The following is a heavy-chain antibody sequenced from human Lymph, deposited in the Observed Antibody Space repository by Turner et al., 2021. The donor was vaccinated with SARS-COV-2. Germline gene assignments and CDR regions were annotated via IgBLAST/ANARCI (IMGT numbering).Heavy chain of an antibody. Sequence: QVQLVQSGAEVKKPGASVKVSCKASGYTFTDYYMHWVRQAPGQGLEWMGWINPNSGGTDYAQKCQGRVTVTRDASFNTAYMELTRLRSDDTAVYYCARGGLYYYDSSAYYNDAFDIWGQGTMVTVSS. CDR3: ARGGLYYYDSSAYYNDAFDI. CDR1: GYTFTDYY. CDR2: INPNSGGT. V-gene: IGHV1-2*02. D-gene: IGHD3-22*01. J-gene: IGHJ3*02.